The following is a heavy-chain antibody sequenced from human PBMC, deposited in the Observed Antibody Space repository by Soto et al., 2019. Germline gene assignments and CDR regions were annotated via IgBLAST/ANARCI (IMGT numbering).Heavy chain of an antibody. CDR3: ARDSGSSWYDY. CDR1: GFTFSSYA. J-gene: IGHJ4*02. CDR2: ISGSGGST. Sequence: GGSLRLSCAASGFTFSSYAMIWVRQAPGKGLEWVSTISGSGGSTHYADSVKGRFTISRDNSKNTLYLQMNSLRAEDTAVYYCARDSGSSWYDYWGQGTLVTVSS. V-gene: IGHV3-23*01. D-gene: IGHD6-13*01.